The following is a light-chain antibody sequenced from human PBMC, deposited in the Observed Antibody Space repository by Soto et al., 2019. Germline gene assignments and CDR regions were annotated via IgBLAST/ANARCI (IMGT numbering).Light chain of an antibody. J-gene: IGLJ1*01. V-gene: IGLV2-14*01. CDR3: SSYTTSSTYV. CDR1: SSDVGGYNY. Sequence: QSALTQPASVSGSPGQSITISCTGTSSDVGGYNYVSWHQQHPGKVPTLMIYDVSYRPSGVSNRFSGSKSGNTASLTISGLQAEDEADYYCSSYTTSSTYVFGTGTKLTVL. CDR2: DVS.